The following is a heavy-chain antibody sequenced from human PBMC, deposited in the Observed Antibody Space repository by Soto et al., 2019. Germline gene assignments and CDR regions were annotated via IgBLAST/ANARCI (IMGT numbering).Heavy chain of an antibody. D-gene: IGHD3-10*01. CDR3: VRLVYDTRLNYMYFDF. CDR2: IFHDGTA. CDR1: GVSISSGNW. V-gene: IGHV4-4*02. Sequence: KPSETLSLTCAVSGVSISSGNWSTWVRQSPQRGLEYIGEIFHDGTANYYPSFERRVAISVDTSKNQFSLKLTSVTAADTAIYFCVRLVYDTRLNYMYFDFWGQGTLVTVSS. J-gene: IGHJ4*02.